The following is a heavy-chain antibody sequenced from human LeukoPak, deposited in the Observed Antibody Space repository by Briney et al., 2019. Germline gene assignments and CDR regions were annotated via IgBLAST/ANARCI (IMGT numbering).Heavy chain of an antibody. CDR1: GYTFTGYY. Sequence: ASVKVSCKASGYTFTGYYMHWVRQAPGQGLEWMGGINPKSGGTNYAQKFQGRVTMTRDTSISTAYMELSRLRSDDTAVYYCARDVVLGLASPGDYWGQGALVTVSS. J-gene: IGHJ4*02. D-gene: IGHD3-16*01. V-gene: IGHV1-2*02. CDR2: INPKSGGT. CDR3: ARDVVLGLASPGDY.